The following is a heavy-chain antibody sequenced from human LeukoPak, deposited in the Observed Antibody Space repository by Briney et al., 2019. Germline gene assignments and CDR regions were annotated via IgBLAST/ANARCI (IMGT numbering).Heavy chain of an antibody. D-gene: IGHD1-14*01. J-gene: IGHJ4*02. CDR3: ARIHFDY. CDR2: IWYDGSNK. CDR1: GFTFSSYA. V-gene: IGHV3-33*08. Sequence: PGGSLRLSCAASGFTFSSYAMSWVRQAPGKGLGWVAVIWYDGSNKYYADSVKGRFTISRDNSKNTLYLQMNSLRAEDTAVYYCARIHFDYWGQGTLVTVSS.